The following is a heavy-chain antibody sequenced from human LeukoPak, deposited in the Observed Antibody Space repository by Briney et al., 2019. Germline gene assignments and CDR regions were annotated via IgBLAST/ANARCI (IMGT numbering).Heavy chain of an antibody. V-gene: IGHV3-30*03. CDR1: GFTFSSYG. J-gene: IGHJ4*02. CDR3: ARGFTFGGATVYFDY. CDR2: ISYDGSNK. Sequence: GGSLRLSCAASGFTFSSYGMHWVRQAPGKGLEWVAVISYDGSNKYYADSVKGRFTISRDNSKNTLYLQMNSLRAEDTAVYYCARGFTFGGATVYFDYWGQGTLVTVSS. D-gene: IGHD3-16*01.